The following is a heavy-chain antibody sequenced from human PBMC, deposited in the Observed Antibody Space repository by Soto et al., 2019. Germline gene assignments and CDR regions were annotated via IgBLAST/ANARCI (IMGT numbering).Heavy chain of an antibody. CDR2: ISAYKGNT. CDR1: GFTFTNYG. Sequence: GASVKVSCKASGFTFTNYGITWVRQAPGQGLEWMGWISAYKGNTNYAQKFQGRVTMTTDTSTSTAYTELRSLRSDDMAVYYCASRSGQLPYYFDYWGQGTQVTVSS. D-gene: IGHD6-6*01. J-gene: IGHJ4*02. CDR3: ASRSGQLPYYFDY. V-gene: IGHV1-18*03.